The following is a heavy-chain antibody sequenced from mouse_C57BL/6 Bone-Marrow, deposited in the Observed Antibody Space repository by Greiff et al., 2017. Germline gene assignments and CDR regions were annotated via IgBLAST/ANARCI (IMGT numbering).Heavy chain of an antibody. D-gene: IGHD1-1*01. V-gene: IGHV1-74*01. CDR3: AIGVVALDY. Sequence: VQLQQSGAELVKPGASVKVSCKASGYTFTSYWMHWVKQRPGQGLEWIARIHPSDSDTNYNQKFKGKDTLTADKSSSTAYMQLSSLTSEDSAVCSSAIGVVALDYWGQGTTLTVSS. CDR1: GYTFTSYW. CDR2: IHPSDSDT. J-gene: IGHJ2*01.